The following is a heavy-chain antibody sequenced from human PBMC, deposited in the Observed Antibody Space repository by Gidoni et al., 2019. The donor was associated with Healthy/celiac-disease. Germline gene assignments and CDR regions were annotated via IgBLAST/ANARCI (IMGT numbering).Heavy chain of an antibody. CDR1: GFTFSRYG. V-gene: IGHV3-30*18. CDR2: ISYDGSNK. J-gene: IGHJ4*02. Sequence: QVQLVESGGGVVQPGRSLRLSCAASGFTFSRYGRHWVRQAPGKGMEWVAVISYDGSNKYYADAVKGRFTSSRDNSKNTLYLQMNSLRAEDTAVYYCAKGPSGWEPTPLDDYWGQGTLVTVSS. CDR3: AKGPSGWEPTPLDDY. D-gene: IGHD1-26*01.